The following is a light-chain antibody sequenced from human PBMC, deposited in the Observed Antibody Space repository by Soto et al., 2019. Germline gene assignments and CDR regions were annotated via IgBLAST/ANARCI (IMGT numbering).Light chain of an antibody. CDR2: GAS. J-gene: IGKJ1*01. Sequence: EIVLTQSPGTLSLSPGERATLSCRASQTVSSNYLAWYQQIPGQAPRLLIYGASSRATGFPDRFSGSGSGTDFTLTTSRLEPEDFAVYYCQQYGSSPRTFGQGTKAEIK. CDR1: QTVSSNY. V-gene: IGKV3-20*01. CDR3: QQYGSSPRT.